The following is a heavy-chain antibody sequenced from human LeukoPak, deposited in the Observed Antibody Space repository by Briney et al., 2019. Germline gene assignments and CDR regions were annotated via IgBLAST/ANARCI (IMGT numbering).Heavy chain of an antibody. D-gene: IGHD6-19*01. CDR3: ARPGYSSGWRYFDY. V-gene: IGHV4-34*01. CDR1: GGSFSGYY. Sequence: SETLSLTCAVYGGSFSGYYWSWIRQPPGKGLEWIGEINHSGSTNYNPSLKSRVTISVDTSKNQFSLKLSSVTAADTAVYYCARPGYSSGWRYFDYWGQGTLVTVSS. J-gene: IGHJ4*02. CDR2: INHSGST.